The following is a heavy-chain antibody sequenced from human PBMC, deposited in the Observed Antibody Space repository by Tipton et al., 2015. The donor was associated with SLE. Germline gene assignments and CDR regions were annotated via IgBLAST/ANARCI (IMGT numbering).Heavy chain of an antibody. D-gene: IGHD1-26*01. Sequence: SLRLSCAASGFTFSSYSMNWVRQAPGKGLEWVSSISSSSSYIYYADSVKGRFTISRDNAKNSLYLQMNSLRAEDTAVYYCARDGELLRYYYGMDVWGQGTTVTVSS. CDR3: ARDGELLRYYYGMDV. CDR2: ISSSSSYI. CDR1: GFTFSSYS. V-gene: IGHV3-21*03. J-gene: IGHJ6*02.